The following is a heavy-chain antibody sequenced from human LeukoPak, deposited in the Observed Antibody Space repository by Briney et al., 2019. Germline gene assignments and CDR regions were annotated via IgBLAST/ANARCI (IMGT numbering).Heavy chain of an antibody. Sequence: GGSLRLSCAASGFTFDDYAMHWVRQAPGKGLEWVSGISWNSGSIGYADSVKGRFTISRDNSKNTLYLQMNSLRAEDTAVYYCAKSPATWIQLWLGDFDYWGQGTLVTVSS. V-gene: IGHV3-9*01. CDR3: AKSPATWIQLWLGDFDY. CDR2: ISWNSGSI. J-gene: IGHJ4*02. D-gene: IGHD5-18*01. CDR1: GFTFDDYA.